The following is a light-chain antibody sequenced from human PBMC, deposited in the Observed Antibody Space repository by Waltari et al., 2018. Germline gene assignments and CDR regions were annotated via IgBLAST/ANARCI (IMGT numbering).Light chain of an antibody. CDR2: DAS. CDR1: QSISSW. CDR3: QQYNTYPWT. J-gene: IGKJ1*01. V-gene: IGKV1-5*01. Sequence: DIQMTQSPSTVSASVGDRVTITCRASQSISSWLAWYQQKPGKAPKLLIYDASSLESGVPSRFSGSGSGTEFTLPISSLQPDDFAAYYCQQYNTYPWTFGQGTKVEIK.